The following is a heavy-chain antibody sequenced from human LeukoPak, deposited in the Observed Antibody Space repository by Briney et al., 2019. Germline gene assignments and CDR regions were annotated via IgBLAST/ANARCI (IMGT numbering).Heavy chain of an antibody. CDR3: VKLGFGELFDLTWFDP. J-gene: IGHJ5*02. V-gene: IGHV3-23*01. D-gene: IGHD3-10*01. CDR1: GFTFRSHA. Sequence: GGSLRLSCAASGFTFRSHAMSWVRQAPGKGLEWVSGTSGSGRSTNYAASVKGRFIISRDTSKNMLCLQMNSLRAEDTAVYYCVKLGFGELFDLTWFDPWGQGTLFSVSS. CDR2: TSGSGRST.